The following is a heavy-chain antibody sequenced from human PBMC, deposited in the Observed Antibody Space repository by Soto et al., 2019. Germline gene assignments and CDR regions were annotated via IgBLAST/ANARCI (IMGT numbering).Heavy chain of an antibody. CDR2: IIPIFGTA. J-gene: IGHJ4*02. CDR1: GGTFSSYA. Sequence: ASVKVSGKASGGTFSSYAISCVRQAPGQGLEWMGGIIPIFGTANYAQKFQGRVTITADKSTSTAYMELGSLRSEDTAVYYCARDGYYYDSSGYGVFDYWGQGTLVTVSS. D-gene: IGHD3-22*01. V-gene: IGHV1-69*06. CDR3: ARDGYYYDSSGYGVFDY.